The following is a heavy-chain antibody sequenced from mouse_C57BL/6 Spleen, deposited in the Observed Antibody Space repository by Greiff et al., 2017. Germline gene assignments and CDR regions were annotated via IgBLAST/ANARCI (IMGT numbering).Heavy chain of an antibody. CDR1: GYTFTEYT. CDR3: ARHEGTPPAQAWFAY. J-gene: IGHJ3*01. D-gene: IGHD3-2*02. CDR2: FYPGSGSI. Sequence: QVQLKESGAELVKPGASVKLSCKASGYTFTEYTIHWVKQRSGQGLEWIGWFYPGSGSIKYNEKFKDKATLTADKSSSTVYMALSRLTSEDSAVYFCARHEGTPPAQAWFAYWGQGTLVTVSA. V-gene: IGHV1-62-2*01.